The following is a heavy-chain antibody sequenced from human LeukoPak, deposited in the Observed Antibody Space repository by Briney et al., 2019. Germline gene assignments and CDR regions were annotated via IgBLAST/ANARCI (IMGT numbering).Heavy chain of an antibody. Sequence: PGGPLRHLCAASGFGFCSYWLHWVRQALGKELVWVSRINSDGSSTTYADSVQGRFSISRDNAKNTLYLQMNSLRADDTAVYYCARSVYSYYANWFDPWGQGTLVTVSS. CDR3: ARSVYSYYANWFDP. D-gene: IGHD4-11*01. CDR1: GFGFCSYW. J-gene: IGHJ5*02. V-gene: IGHV3-74*01. CDR2: INSDGSST.